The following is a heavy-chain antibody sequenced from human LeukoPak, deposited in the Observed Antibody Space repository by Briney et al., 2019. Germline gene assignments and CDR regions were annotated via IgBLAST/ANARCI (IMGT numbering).Heavy chain of an antibody. V-gene: IGHV6-1*01. CDR1: GDSVSSNSAA. J-gene: IGHJ4*02. Sequence: SQTLSLTCAISGDSVSSNSAAWNWIRQSPSRGLEWLRRTYYRSKWYNDYTLSVKSRITINPDTSNNQFSLLLNSVTPEDMAVYYCARGASAMTAFSFDYWGQGTLVTVSS. CDR3: ARGASAMTAFSFDY. D-gene: IGHD2-21*02. CDR2: TYYRSKWYN.